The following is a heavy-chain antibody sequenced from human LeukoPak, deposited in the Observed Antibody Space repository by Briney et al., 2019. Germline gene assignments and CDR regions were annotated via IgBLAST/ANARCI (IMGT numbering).Heavy chain of an antibody. J-gene: IGHJ4*02. CDR3: AKDTSTWELYDY. CDR2: IVDTGENT. V-gene: IGHV3-23*01. D-gene: IGHD1-26*01. Sequence: GGSLRLSCAASGFTFSRYAMSWVRQAPGKGLEWVSAIVDTGENTFYADSVKGRFTISRDNSKDTLFLHMNSLRAEDSAVYLCAKDTSTWELYDYWGQGTLVTVSS. CDR1: GFTFSRYA.